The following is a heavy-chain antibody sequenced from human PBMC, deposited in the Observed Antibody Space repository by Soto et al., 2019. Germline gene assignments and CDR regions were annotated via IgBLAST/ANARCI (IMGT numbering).Heavy chain of an antibody. CDR1: GFTFTKYA. CDR2: ISGSAGAT. J-gene: IGHJ3*01. D-gene: IGHD6-19*01. Sequence: GGSLRLSCAASGFTFTKYAMNWVRQAPGKGLEWVSAISGSAGATYYADSVKGRFAISRDNSKNTLYLQVNSLRAEDTAVYYCAKDSLSTGWFFYAFDVWGQGTMVTVSS. CDR3: AKDSLSTGWFFYAFDV. V-gene: IGHV3-23*01.